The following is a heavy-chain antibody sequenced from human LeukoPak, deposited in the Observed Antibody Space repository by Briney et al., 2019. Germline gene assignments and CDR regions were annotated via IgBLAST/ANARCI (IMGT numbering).Heavy chain of an antibody. J-gene: IGHJ3*02. D-gene: IGHD2-15*01. CDR1: GGSISSYD. CDR3: ARGYCICGSCFHNAFYI. Sequence: PSETLTLTCTVSGGSISSYDWNWIRQPPGKGLEWVGNIFYSGSTNYNPVLKSRLTISVDTSKNQFSLKLTSVTAADTAVNYDARGYCICGSCFHNAFYIWGRGTMVTVSS. CDR2: IFYSGST. V-gene: IGHV4-59*01.